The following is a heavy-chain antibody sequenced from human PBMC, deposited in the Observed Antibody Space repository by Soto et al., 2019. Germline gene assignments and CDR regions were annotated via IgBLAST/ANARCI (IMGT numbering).Heavy chain of an antibody. D-gene: IGHD2-15*01. V-gene: IGHV5-51*01. CDR3: ARHYCSGGSCYPRYFDY. Sequence: GESLKISCKGSGYSFTSYWIGWVRQMPGKGLEWMGIIYPGDSDTRYSPSFQGQVTISADKSISTAYLQWSSLKASDTAMYYCARHYCSGGSCYPRYFDYWGQGTLVTVSS. J-gene: IGHJ4*02. CDR2: IYPGDSDT. CDR1: GYSFTSYW.